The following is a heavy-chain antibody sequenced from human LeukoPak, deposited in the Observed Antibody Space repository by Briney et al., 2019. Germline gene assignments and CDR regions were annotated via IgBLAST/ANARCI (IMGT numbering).Heavy chain of an antibody. V-gene: IGHV1-18*04. CDR2: ISAYNGNT. Sequence: ASVKVSCKASGYTFTGYYMHWVRQAPGQGLEWMGWISAYNGNTNYAQKLQGRVTMTTDTSTSTAYMELRSLRSDDTAVYYCARDTPYYYDSSGPLDYWGQGTLVTVSS. J-gene: IGHJ4*02. D-gene: IGHD3-22*01. CDR1: GYTFTGYY. CDR3: ARDTPYYYDSSGPLDY.